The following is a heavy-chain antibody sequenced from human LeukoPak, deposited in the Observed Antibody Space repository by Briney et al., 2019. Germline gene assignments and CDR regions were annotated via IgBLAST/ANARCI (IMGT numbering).Heavy chain of an antibody. D-gene: IGHD1-1*01. Sequence: ASVKVSCKASGYTITGYYIHWVRQAPGQGLEWMGWINPNSGGVNYAQKFQGRVTLTRDTSISTAYMELSRLRSDDMAVYYCARYKAVYFDFWGQGTLVTVSS. J-gene: IGHJ4*02. CDR3: ARYKAVYFDF. V-gene: IGHV1-2*02. CDR1: GYTITGYY. CDR2: INPNSGGV.